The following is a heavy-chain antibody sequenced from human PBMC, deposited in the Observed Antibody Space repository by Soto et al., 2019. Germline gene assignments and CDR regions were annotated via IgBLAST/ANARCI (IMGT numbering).Heavy chain of an antibody. J-gene: IGHJ4*02. Sequence: SGGSLRLSCAASGFTFSSYAMNWVRQAPGKGLEWVSAISGSGGSTYYADSVKGRFTISRDNSKNTLYLQMNSLRAEDTAVYYCAEGYYYGSGSYSYFDYWGQGTLVTVSS. CDR2: ISGSGGST. V-gene: IGHV3-23*01. CDR3: AEGYYYGSGSYSYFDY. CDR1: GFTFSSYA. D-gene: IGHD3-10*01.